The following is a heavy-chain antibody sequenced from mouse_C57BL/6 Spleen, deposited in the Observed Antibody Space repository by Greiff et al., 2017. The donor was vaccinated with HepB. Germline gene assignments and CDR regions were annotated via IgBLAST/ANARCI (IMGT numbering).Heavy chain of an antibody. V-gene: IGHV1-43*01. CDR3: ARSIYYKYDEGYAMDY. D-gene: IGHD2-14*01. Sequence: EVQLQQSGPELVKPGASVKISCKASGYSFTGYYMHWVKQSSEKSLEWIGEINPSTGGTSYNQKFKGKATLTVDKSSSTAYMQLKSLTSEDSAVYYCARSIYYKYDEGYAMDYWGQGTSVTVSS. J-gene: IGHJ4*01. CDR1: GYSFTGYY. CDR2: INPSTGGT.